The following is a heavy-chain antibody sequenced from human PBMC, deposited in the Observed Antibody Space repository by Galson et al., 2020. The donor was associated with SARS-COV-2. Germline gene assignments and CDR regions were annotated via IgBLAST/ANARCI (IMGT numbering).Heavy chain of an antibody. J-gene: IGHJ4*02. CDR3: ARGHHQITTLGVLFTGGSFYFDS. V-gene: IGHV4-34*01. CDR1: GGSFNGYY. D-gene: IGHD3-10*02. Sequence: SETLSLTCAVYGGSFNGYYWSWIRQSPGKGLEWIGEINHSGSINYNPSLKSRVTMSVDTSKNQFSLKLTSITVADTAVYYCARGHHQITTLGVLFTGGSFYFDSWGQGTLVTVSS. CDR2: INHSGSI.